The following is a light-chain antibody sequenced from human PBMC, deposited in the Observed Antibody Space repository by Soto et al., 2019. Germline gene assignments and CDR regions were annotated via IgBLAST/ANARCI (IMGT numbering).Light chain of an antibody. CDR3: QQYNNWPQT. V-gene: IGKV3-15*01. CDR1: QSVSSN. Sequence: EIVMTQYPATLSVPPGERASLSCRASQSVSSNLAWYQQKPGQAPRLLIYGASTRATGIPARFSGSGSGTEFTLTISSLQSEDFAVYYCQQYNNWPQTFGQGTKVDI. J-gene: IGKJ1*01. CDR2: GAS.